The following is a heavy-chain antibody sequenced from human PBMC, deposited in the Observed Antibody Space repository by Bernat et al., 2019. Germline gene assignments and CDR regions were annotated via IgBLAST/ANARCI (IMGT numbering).Heavy chain of an antibody. J-gene: IGHJ6*02. CDR2: INLSSGST. D-gene: IGHD3-22*01. V-gene: IGHV1-46*01. CDR3: ARVVGYYDSSGYYTDTYGMDV. Sequence: QVQLVQSGAEVKKPGASVKVSCKASGYTFTSYYMHWVRQAPGQGFESMGIINLSSGSTSYAQKFQGRVTMTRDTSTSTVYMELSSLRSEDTAVYYCARVVGYYDSSGYYTDTYGMDVWGQGTTVTVSS. CDR1: GYTFTSYY.